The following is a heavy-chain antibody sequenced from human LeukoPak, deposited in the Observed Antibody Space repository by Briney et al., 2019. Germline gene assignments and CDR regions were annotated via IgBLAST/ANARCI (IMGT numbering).Heavy chain of an antibody. D-gene: IGHD6-6*01. V-gene: IGHV4-4*07. CDR1: GGSISSYY. CDR3: ARAEYSSSRGAFDI. Sequence: SETLSLTCTVSGGSISSYYWSWIRQPAGKGLEWIGRIYTSGSTNYNPSLKSRVTISVDTSKNQFSLKLSSVTAADTAVYYCARAEYSSSRGAFDIWGQGTMVTVSS. J-gene: IGHJ3*02. CDR2: IYTSGST.